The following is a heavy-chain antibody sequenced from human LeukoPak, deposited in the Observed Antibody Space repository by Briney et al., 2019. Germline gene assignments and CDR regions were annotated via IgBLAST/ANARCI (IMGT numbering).Heavy chain of an antibody. CDR2: IYPDDSDT. Sequence: GESLKISCKGAGYSFTNHWIGWVRQMPGKGLEWMGIIYPDDSDTRYSPSFEGQVTISADKSISTAYLQWSSLQASDTAMYYCARLPCDTTNCHSSAVYFDYWGQGTLVTVSS. V-gene: IGHV5-51*01. CDR3: ARLPCDTTNCHSSAVYFDY. CDR1: GYSFTNHW. D-gene: IGHD1-26*01. J-gene: IGHJ4*02.